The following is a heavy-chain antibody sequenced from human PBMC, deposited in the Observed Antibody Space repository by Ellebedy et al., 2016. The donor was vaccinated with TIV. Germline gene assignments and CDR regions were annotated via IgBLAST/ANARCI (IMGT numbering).Heavy chain of an antibody. CDR3: AKEWEGIKFDY. CDR2: FSGSGGST. V-gene: IGHV3-23*01. J-gene: IGHJ4*02. D-gene: IGHD1-26*01. CDR1: GFTFSSYA. Sequence: GGSLRLXXAASGFTFSSYAMSWVRQAPGKGLEWVSAFSGSGGSTYYADSVKGRFTISRDNSKNTLYLQMNSLRAEDTAVYYCAKEWEGIKFDYWGQGTLVTVSS.